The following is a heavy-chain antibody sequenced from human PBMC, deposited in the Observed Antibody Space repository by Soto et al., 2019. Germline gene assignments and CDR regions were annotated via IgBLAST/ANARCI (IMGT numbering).Heavy chain of an antibody. V-gene: IGHV3-23*01. CDR2: ISGSGSST. Sequence: GGSLRLSCAASGFTFSNYAMTWVRQAPGKGLQWVSAISGSGSSTKYADSVKGRFTISRDNSKSTLSLQMNSLRGEDTAVYFCERGLAKTGYLVDYWGQGTLVTVSS. CDR3: ERGLAKTGYLVDY. CDR1: GFTFSNYA. D-gene: IGHD3-9*01. J-gene: IGHJ4*02.